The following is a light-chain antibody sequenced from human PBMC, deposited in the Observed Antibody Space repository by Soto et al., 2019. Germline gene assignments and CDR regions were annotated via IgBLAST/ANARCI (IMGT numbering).Light chain of an antibody. J-gene: IGLJ1*01. CDR2: EVS. CDR1: SSDVGGYNY. CDR3: SSYTSSSTLDV. Sequence: QSIVAEPPSVSGSPGQSITISCTGTSSDVGGYNYVSWYEQHPGKAPKLMIYEVSNRPSGVSNRFSGSKSGNTASLTISGLQAGDEADYYCSSYTSSSTLDVFGTGTKVTVL. V-gene: IGLV2-14*01.